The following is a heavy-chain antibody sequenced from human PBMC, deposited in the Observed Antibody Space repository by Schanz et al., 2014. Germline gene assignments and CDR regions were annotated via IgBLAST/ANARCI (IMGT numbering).Heavy chain of an antibody. CDR1: GGTFVTFF. V-gene: IGHV1-69*04. D-gene: IGHD4-4*01. CDR2: ISPLLGVA. J-gene: IGHJ6*02. CDR3: ASALTTWGGMDV. Sequence: QVPLVQSGAEVKEPGSSVKVSCKPSGGTFVTFFFTWVRQAPGQGPQWMGRISPLLGVANYAQEFQGRVTIAADKSTSTAYMELSSLRSEDTAVYYCASALTTWGGMDVWGQGTTVTVSS.